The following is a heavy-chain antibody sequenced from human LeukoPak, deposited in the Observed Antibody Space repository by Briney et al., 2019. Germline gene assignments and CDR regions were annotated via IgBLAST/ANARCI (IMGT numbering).Heavy chain of an antibody. D-gene: IGHD3-22*01. V-gene: IGHV3-15*01. J-gene: IGHJ4*02. CDR1: GFTFSNAW. CDR3: TTGPVVVINSFDY. Sequence: GGSLRLSCAASGFTFSNAWMSWVRQAPGKGLEWVGRIKSKTDGGTTDYAAPVKGRFTISRDDSKNTLYLQMNSLKTEDTAVYYCTTGPVVVINSFDYCGQGTLVTVSS. CDR2: IKSKTDGGTT.